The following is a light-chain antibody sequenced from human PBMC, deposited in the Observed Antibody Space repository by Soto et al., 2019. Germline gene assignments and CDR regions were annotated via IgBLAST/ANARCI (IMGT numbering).Light chain of an antibody. V-gene: IGKV3-15*01. CDR3: QQYNNWPRT. CDR2: GAS. CDR1: QSVSSN. Sequence: IVMTQSPATLSVSPGERATPSCRASQSVSSNLAWYQQKPGQPPRLLIYGASTRATGIPARFSGSGSGTEFTLTISSLQPEDLAVYYCQQYNNWPRTCGQGTQVEIK. J-gene: IGKJ1*01.